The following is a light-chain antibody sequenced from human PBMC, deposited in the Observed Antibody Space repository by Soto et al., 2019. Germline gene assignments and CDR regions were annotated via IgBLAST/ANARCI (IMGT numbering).Light chain of an antibody. Sequence: SYELTQPPSVSVAPGQTARITCGGNNLGSKSVHWYQQKPGQAPVLVVYDDSDRPSGIPERFSGANSGNTATLTISRVEAGDEADYYCQVWDSISDHKSVVFGGGTKLTVL. CDR1: NLGSKS. CDR3: QVWDSISDHKSVV. CDR2: DDS. V-gene: IGLV3-21*02. J-gene: IGLJ2*01.